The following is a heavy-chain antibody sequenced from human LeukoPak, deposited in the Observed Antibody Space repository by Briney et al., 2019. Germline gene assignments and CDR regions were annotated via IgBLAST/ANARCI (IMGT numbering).Heavy chain of an antibody. J-gene: IGHJ5*02. D-gene: IGHD3-9*01. CDR3: ARDWYDILTGPFDP. CDR2: IIPIFGTS. Sequence: ASVKVSCKASGGTFNSYNINWVRQAPGQGLEWMGGIIPIFGTSNYAQKFQGRVTITADESTSTAYMELSSLRSEDTAVYYCARDWYDILTGPFDPWGQGTLVTVSS. V-gene: IGHV1-69*13. CDR1: GGTFNSYN.